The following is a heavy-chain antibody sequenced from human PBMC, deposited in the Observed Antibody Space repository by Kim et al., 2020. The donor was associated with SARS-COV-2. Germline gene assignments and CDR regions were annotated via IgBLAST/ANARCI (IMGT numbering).Heavy chain of an antibody. J-gene: IGHJ4*02. D-gene: IGHD6-19*01. Sequence: DSEKGRFTVSSDNSQNTLFLQIDSLRAEDTAVYYCAREGHSSGRAGSFDYWGQGTLVTVSS. V-gene: IGHV3-30*01. CDR3: AREGHSSGRAGSFDY.